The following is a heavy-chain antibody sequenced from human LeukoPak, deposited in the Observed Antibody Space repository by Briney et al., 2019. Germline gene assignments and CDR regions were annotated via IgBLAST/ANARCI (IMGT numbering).Heavy chain of an antibody. J-gene: IGHJ3*02. CDR3: ARVSYYPHDAFDI. CDR1: GFTFSSYW. Sequence: GGSLRLSCAASGFTFSSYWMNWVRQAPGMGLEWVAKIKQDGSEKYYVDSVKGRFTISRDNAKNSLYLQMNSLRAEDTALYYCARVSYYPHDAFDIWGQWTMVTVSS. V-gene: IGHV3-7*01. D-gene: IGHD2-8*01. CDR2: IKQDGSEK.